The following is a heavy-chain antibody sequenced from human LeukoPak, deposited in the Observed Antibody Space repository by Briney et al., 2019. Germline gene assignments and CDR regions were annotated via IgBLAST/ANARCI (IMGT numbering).Heavy chain of an antibody. V-gene: IGHV3-74*01. CDR2: INSDGSST. Sequence: GGSLRLSCVASGFTFSSDTLNWVRQAPGKGLVWVSRINSDGSSTSYADSVKGRFTISRDNAKNTLYLQMNSLRAEDTAVYYCARALYYDILTGHGDYYYMDVWGKGTTVTVSS. D-gene: IGHD3-9*01. J-gene: IGHJ6*03. CDR1: GFTFSSDT. CDR3: ARALYYDILTGHGDYYYMDV.